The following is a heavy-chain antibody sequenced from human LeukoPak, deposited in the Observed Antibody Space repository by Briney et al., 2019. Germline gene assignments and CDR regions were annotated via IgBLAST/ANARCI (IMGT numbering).Heavy chain of an antibody. CDR2: ISSSGSTI. J-gene: IGHJ4*02. V-gene: IGHV3-48*03. CDR3: ARDGKGRNRIGYYFDY. CDR1: GFNFNTYE. Sequence: GGSLRLSCAASGFNFNTYEMNWVRQAPGKGLERVSYISSSGSTIYYAASVKGRFTISRDNAKNSLYLQMNSLRAEDTAVYYCARDGKGRNRIGYYFDYWGQGTLVTVSS. D-gene: IGHD3-10*01.